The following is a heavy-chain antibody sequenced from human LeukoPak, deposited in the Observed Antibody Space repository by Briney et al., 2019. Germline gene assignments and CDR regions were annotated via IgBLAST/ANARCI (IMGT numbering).Heavy chain of an antibody. Sequence: GGSLRLSCAASGFTFSSYWMPWVRQAPGKGLVWVSRINSDGSSTSYADSVKGRFTISRDNAENTLYLQMNSLRAEDTAVYYCANLPHDYGDYNPSYYYGMDVWGQGTTVTVSS. CDR3: ANLPHDYGDYNPSYYYGMDV. D-gene: IGHD4-17*01. CDR1: GFTFSSYW. V-gene: IGHV3-74*01. J-gene: IGHJ6*02. CDR2: INSDGSST.